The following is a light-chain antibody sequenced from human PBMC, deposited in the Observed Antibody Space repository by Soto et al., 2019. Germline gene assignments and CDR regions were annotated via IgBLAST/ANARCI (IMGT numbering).Light chain of an antibody. CDR2: DVN. J-gene: IGLJ1*01. V-gene: IGLV2-8*01. Sequence: QSALTQPPSASGSPGQSVTISCTGTSSDVGAYIFVSWYQQHPGKAPKLLIYDVNRRPPGVPDRFFGSKSGNTASLTVSGLQAEDEDDYYCVSLAGGTYVFGTGTKVTVL. CDR1: SSDVGAYIF. CDR3: VSLAGGTYV.